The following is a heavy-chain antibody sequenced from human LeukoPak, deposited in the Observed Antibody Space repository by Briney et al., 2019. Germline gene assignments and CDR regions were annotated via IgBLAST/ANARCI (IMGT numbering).Heavy chain of an antibody. CDR1: GGSVSNGIYY. J-gene: IGHJ4*02. CDR3: AKKTYSSGRRVPIDS. V-gene: IGHV4-39*01. CDR2: IHNVGST. D-gene: IGHD6-19*01. Sequence: KPSETLSLTCTVSGGSVSNGIYYWGWIRQPPGKGLGWIGSIHNVGSTYYNPSLKSRVTVSVDTSKNQFSLNLSSVTAADTAVYYCAKKTYSSGRRVPIDSWGRGTLVTVSS.